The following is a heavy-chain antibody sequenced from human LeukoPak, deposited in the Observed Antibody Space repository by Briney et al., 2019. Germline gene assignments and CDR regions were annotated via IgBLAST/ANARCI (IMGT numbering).Heavy chain of an antibody. Sequence: PGGSLRLSCAASGFTFSSYSMNWVRQAPGKGLEWVSYISSSSSTIYYADSVKGRFTISRDNAKNSLYLQMNSLRAEDTAVYYCARGGVARQDYDPLYWGQGTLVTVSS. V-gene: IGHV3-48*01. D-gene: IGHD3-22*01. CDR3: ARGGVARQDYDPLY. J-gene: IGHJ4*02. CDR1: GFTFSSYS. CDR2: ISSSSSTI.